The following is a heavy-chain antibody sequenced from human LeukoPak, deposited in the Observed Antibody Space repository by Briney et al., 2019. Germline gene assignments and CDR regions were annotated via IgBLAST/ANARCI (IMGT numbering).Heavy chain of an antibody. CDR3: ARGAGPFDY. Sequence: SETLSLTCNVSGGSINSFYWSWIRQPPGKGLEWIGYIYFSGSINYNPSLRSRVAMSVDTSKNQLSLRLSSVTAADTAVCYCARGAGPFDYWGQGTLVTVSS. CDR2: IYFSGSI. V-gene: IGHV4-59*12. D-gene: IGHD6-19*01. J-gene: IGHJ4*02. CDR1: GGSINSFY.